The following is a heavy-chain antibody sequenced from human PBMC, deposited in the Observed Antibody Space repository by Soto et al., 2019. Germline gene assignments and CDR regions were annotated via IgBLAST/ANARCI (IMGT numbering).Heavy chain of an antibody. CDR1: GYTFTSYG. D-gene: IGHD5-18*01. Sequence: ASVKVSCKASGYTFTSYGISWVRQAPGQGLEWMGWINAYNGNTNYAQKLQGRVTMTTDTSTSTAYMELRSLRSDDTAVYYCARPSGYSYGYSYGMDVWGQGTTVTVSS. J-gene: IGHJ6*02. CDR2: INAYNGNT. V-gene: IGHV1-18*04. CDR3: ARPSGYSYGYSYGMDV.